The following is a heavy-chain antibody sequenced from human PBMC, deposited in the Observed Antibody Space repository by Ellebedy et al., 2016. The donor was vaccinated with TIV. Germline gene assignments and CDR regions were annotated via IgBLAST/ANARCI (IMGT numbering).Heavy chain of an antibody. D-gene: IGHD5-12*01. J-gene: IGHJ6*02. CDR2: ISSSGSTM. CDR3: AKEYIVATIYYYGMDV. CDR1: GFTFSSYS. Sequence: GESLKISCAASGFTFSSYSMNWVRQAPGKGLEWVSYISSSGSTMYYADSVKGRFTMSRDNAKNSLFLQMNSLRAEDTAVYYCAKEYIVATIYYYGMDVWGQGTTVTVSS. V-gene: IGHV3-48*04.